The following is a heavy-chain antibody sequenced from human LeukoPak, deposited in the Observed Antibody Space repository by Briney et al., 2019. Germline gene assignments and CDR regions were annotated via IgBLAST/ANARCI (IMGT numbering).Heavy chain of an antibody. CDR1: GFTFSSYA. D-gene: IGHD1-26*01. CDR3: AKGMNSGSSRSYDY. CDR2: ISGSGGST. Sequence: PGGSLRLSCAASGFTFSSYAMSWVRQAPGKGLEWVSAISGSGGSTYYADSVKGRFTISRDNSKNTLYLQMNSLRAEDTAVYYCAKGMNSGSSRSYDYWGQGTLVTVSS. V-gene: IGHV3-23*01. J-gene: IGHJ4*02.